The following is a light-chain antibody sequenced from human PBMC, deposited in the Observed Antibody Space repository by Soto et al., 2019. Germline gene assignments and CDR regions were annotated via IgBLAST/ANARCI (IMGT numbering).Light chain of an antibody. J-gene: IGKJ3*01. V-gene: IGKV3-15*01. CDR3: QEYSKGPLFT. Sequence: EIVVTQSPGILSVSPGDRATLSCRASQSVGRNLAWYQQKPGQAPTLLLYAASTRATGLPARFSGSGSGTDFNLTISSLQAEDFAVYYCQEYSKGPLFTFGPGTRVDIK. CDR1: QSVGRN. CDR2: AAS.